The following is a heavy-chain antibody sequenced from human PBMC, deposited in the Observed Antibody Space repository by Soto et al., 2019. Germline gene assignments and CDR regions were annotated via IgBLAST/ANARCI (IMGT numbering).Heavy chain of an antibody. J-gene: IGHJ5*02. V-gene: IGHV3-21*01. CDR3: AREGIVVVPAAIPGNWFDP. D-gene: IGHD2-2*01. CDR1: GFTFSSYS. CDR2: ISSSSSYI. Sequence: GGSLRLSCAASGFTFSSYSMDWVRQAPGKGLEWVSSISSSSSYIYYADSVKGRFTISRDNAKNSLYLQMNSLRAGDTAVYYCAREGIVVVPAAIPGNWFDPWGQGTLVTVSS.